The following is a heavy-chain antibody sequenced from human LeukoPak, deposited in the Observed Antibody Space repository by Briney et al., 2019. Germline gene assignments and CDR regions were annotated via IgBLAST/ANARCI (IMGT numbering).Heavy chain of an antibody. J-gene: IGHJ4*02. CDR1: GGSFSGYY. CDR3: ARGHSSSWYYY. Sequence: PSETLSLTCAVYGGSFSGYYWSWIRQPPGKGLEWIGEINHSGSINYNPSLKSRVTISVDTSKNQFFLKLSSVTAADTAVYYCARGHSSSWYYYWGQGTLVTVSS. CDR2: INHSGSI. D-gene: IGHD6-13*01. V-gene: IGHV4-34*01.